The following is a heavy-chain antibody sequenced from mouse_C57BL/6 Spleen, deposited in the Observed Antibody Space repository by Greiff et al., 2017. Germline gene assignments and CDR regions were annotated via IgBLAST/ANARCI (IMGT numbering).Heavy chain of an antibody. D-gene: IGHD1-1*01. CDR1: GYTFTSYW. Sequence: VQRVESGAELAKPGASVKLSCKASGYTFTSYWMHWVKQRPGQGLEWIGYINPSSGYTKYNQKFKDKATLTADKSSSTAYMQLSSLTYEDSAVYYCARGTTVVEMDYWGQGTSVTVSS. V-gene: IGHV1-7*01. CDR3: ARGTTVVEMDY. J-gene: IGHJ4*01. CDR2: INPSSGYT.